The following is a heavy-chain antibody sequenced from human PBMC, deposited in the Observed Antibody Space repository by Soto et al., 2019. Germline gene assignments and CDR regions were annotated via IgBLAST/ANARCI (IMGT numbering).Heavy chain of an antibody. CDR2: IIPIFGTV. CDR1: GDSFSTYA. D-gene: IGHD2-8*01. J-gene: IGHJ6*02. CDR3: ARVLCTNGVCSYYYYGMDV. Sequence: QVQLVQSGTEVKRPGSSVKVSCKASGDSFSTYAISWVRQAPGQGLEWMGGIIPIFGTVNYAEKFQGRLTITADKSTGTAYRERSSLRAEDTAVYYCARVLCTNGVCSYYYYGMDVWGQGTTVTVSS. V-gene: IGHV1-69*14.